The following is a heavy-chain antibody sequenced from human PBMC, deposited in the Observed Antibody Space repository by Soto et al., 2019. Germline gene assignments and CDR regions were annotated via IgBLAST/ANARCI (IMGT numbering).Heavy chain of an antibody. J-gene: IGHJ4*02. CDR1: GGSMSSYY. V-gene: IGHV4-59*12. CDR3: ARDPSGAYSSSYSGIDF. D-gene: IGHD6-13*01. CDR2: IYYTGTT. Sequence: PSETLSLTCIVSGGSMSSYYWGWFRQPPGKGLEWIGYIYYTGTTTYRPSLKSRVTISIDTSRNQFSLKLNSVTAADTAVYYCARDPSGAYSSSYSGIDFWGQGSLVTVSS.